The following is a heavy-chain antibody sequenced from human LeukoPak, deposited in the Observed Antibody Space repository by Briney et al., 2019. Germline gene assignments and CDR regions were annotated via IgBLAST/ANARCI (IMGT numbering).Heavy chain of an antibody. CDR2: ISYDGSNK. D-gene: IGHD1-7*01. J-gene: IGHJ4*02. Sequence: GGSLRLSCAASGFTFSSYGMHWVRQAPGKGLEWVAVISYDGSNKYYADSVKGRFTISRDNSKNTLYLQMNSLRAEDTALYYCARDRVPGTSPKMDYWGQGTLVTVSS. CDR3: ARDRVPGTSPKMDY. V-gene: IGHV3-30*03. CDR1: GFTFSSYG.